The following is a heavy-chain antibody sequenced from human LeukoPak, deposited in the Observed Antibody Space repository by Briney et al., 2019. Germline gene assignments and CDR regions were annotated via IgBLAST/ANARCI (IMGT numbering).Heavy chain of an antibody. CDR2: IKSDGGT. CDR3: ARAPSEIGGYYPEYFRH. D-gene: IGHD3-22*01. V-gene: IGHV3-74*01. CDR1: GFTFSTYW. J-gene: IGHJ1*01. Sequence: GGSQSLSCAASGFTFSTYWMHWVRQAPGKGLVWVSRIKSDGGTNYAGSVKGRFTISRDNAKKTVSLQMNSLRPEDTGVYYCARAPSEIGGYYPEYFRHWGQGTLVTVSS.